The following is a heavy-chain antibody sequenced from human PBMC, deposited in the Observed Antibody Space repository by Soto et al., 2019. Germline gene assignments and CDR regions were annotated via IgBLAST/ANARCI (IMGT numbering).Heavy chain of an antibody. CDR2: IYYSGST. CDR1: GGXISSGGYY. V-gene: IGHV4-31*03. Sequence: SETLSLTCTVSGGXISSGGYYWSWIRQHPGKGLEWIGYIYYSGSTYYNPSLKSRVTISVDTSKNQFSLKLSSVTAADTAVYYCARGTTTAHYDSSGYYLVEYNWFDPWGQGTLVTVSS. CDR3: ARGTTTAHYDSSGYYLVEYNWFDP. J-gene: IGHJ5*02. D-gene: IGHD3-22*01.